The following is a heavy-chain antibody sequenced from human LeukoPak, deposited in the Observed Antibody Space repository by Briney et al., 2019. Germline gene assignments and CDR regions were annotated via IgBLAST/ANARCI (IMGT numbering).Heavy chain of an antibody. D-gene: IGHD2-2*01. CDR2: ISWNSGSV. CDR3: ARAVVPAAPPWFDP. J-gene: IGHJ5*02. Sequence: PGRSLRLSCAASGFTFDDYAMHWVRQAPGKGLEWVSGISWNSGSVGYADSVKGRFTISRDNAKNSLYLQMNSLRAEDTAVYYCARAVVPAAPPWFDPWGQGTLVTVSS. V-gene: IGHV3-9*01. CDR1: GFTFDDYA.